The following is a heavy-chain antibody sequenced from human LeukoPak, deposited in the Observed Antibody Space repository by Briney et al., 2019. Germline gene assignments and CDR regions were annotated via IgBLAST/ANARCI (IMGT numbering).Heavy chain of an antibody. CDR3: ARDRSSSWYYYYYYMDV. V-gene: IGHV1-46*01. Sequence: GASVKVSCKASGYTFTSYYMHWVRQAPGQGLEWMGIINPSGGSTSYAQKFQGRVTMTRDMSTSTVYMELSSLRSEDTAVYYCARDRSSSWYYYYYYMDVWGKGTTVTVSS. CDR1: GYTFTSYY. J-gene: IGHJ6*03. CDR2: INPSGGST. D-gene: IGHD6-13*01.